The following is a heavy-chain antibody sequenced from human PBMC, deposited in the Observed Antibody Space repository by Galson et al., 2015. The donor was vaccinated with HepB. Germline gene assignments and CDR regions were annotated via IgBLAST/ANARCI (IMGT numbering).Heavy chain of an antibody. V-gene: IGHV1-18*01. CDR2: ISAYNGNT. Sequence: SVKVSCKASGYTFTSYGISWVRQAPGQGLEWMGWISAYNGNTNYAQKLQGRVTMTTDTSTSTAYMELRSLRSDDTAVYYCARDSPLKYSGYVGFDYWGQGTLVTVSS. J-gene: IGHJ4*02. CDR3: ARDSPLKYSGYVGFDY. CDR1: GYTFTSYG. D-gene: IGHD5-12*01.